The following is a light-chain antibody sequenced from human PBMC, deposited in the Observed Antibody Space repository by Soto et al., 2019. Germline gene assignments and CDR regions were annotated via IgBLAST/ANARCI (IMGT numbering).Light chain of an antibody. Sequence: EIVLTQSPGTLSLSPRERATISCRTSQSDGSLYLSWYQQKPGHAPRLLIYGASSRATGIPDRFSGSGSGTDFTLTISRLEPEDFAVYYCQQYGSSPSITFGQGTRLEIK. J-gene: IGKJ5*01. CDR1: QSDGSLY. CDR2: GAS. V-gene: IGKV3-20*01. CDR3: QQYGSSPSIT.